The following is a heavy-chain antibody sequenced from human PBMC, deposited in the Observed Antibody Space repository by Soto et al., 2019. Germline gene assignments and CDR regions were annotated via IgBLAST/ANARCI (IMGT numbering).Heavy chain of an antibody. CDR3: ARDWGLRLGELSV. Sequence: QVQLVQSGAEVKKPGASVKVSCKASGYTFTSYAMHWVRQAPGQRLEWMGWINAGNGNTKYSQKFQGRVTITSDTSASTAYMELSSLRSEDTAVYYCARDWGLRLGELSVWGQGTLVTVSS. J-gene: IGHJ4*02. V-gene: IGHV1-3*01. D-gene: IGHD3-16*02. CDR2: INAGNGNT. CDR1: GYTFTSYA.